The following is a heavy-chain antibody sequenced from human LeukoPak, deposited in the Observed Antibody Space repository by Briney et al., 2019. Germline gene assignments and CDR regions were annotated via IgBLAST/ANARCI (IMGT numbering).Heavy chain of an antibody. J-gene: IGHJ4*02. Sequence: MASETLSLTCTVPGGSISNYYWRWIRQPPGKGLEWIGYVYYSGSTNYNPSLKSRVTISVDASSNQFSLKLRSVTAADTAVYYCARQLGWARGLDYCGQGTLVTVSA. V-gene: IGHV4-59*08. D-gene: IGHD1-26*01. CDR2: VYYSGST. CDR1: GGSISNYY. CDR3: ARQLGWARGLDY.